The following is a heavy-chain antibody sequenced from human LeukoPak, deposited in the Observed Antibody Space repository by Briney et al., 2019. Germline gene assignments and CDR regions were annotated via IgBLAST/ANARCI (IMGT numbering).Heavy chain of an antibody. CDR2: MSYSGGT. CDR3: ARRARRQLILLSSRNHWFHY. V-gene: IGHV4-39*02. J-gene: IGHJ5*01. Sequence: PSETLSLTCAVSGDSLSSSNDYWAWIRQPPGKGLEWIGTMSYSGGTSYNPCLKGRVTMSVDTSKNHLSLKSNSLTAADTALYFCARRARRQLILLSSRNHWFHYWGQGTRVTVSS. CDR1: GDSLSSSNDY. D-gene: IGHD3-16*01.